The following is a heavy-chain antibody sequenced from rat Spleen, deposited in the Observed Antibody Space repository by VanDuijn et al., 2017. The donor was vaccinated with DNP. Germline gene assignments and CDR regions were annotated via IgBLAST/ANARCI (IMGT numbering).Heavy chain of an antibody. D-gene: IGHD2-3*01. J-gene: IGHJ3*01. CDR3: SSGGPDMIQGNWFAY. V-gene: IGHV5S23*01. CDR1: GFTFSYYY. Sequence: EVQLVESGGGLVQPGRSLKLSCTASGFTFSYYYMVWVRQAPTKGLEWVASITNGGGATYYRDSVKGRFTISRDNGKSTLYLQMNNLRSEDTAMYYCSSGGPDMIQGNWFAYWGQGTLVTVSS. CDR2: ITNGGGAT.